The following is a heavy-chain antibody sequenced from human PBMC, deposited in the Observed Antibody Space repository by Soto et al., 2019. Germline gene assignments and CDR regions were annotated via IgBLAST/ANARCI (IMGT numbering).Heavy chain of an antibody. CDR2: IKQEGSEQ. CDR3: AREAV. CDR1: GFTFSGYW. J-gene: IGHJ6*02. Sequence: EVQLVESGGGLVQPGGSLRLSCAASGFTFSGYWMSWVRQAPGKGLEWVANIKQEGSEQFYVDSVNGRFTISRDNAKNSLYLQMTSLRAEDTAVYYCAREAVWGQGTTVTVSS. V-gene: IGHV3-7*05.